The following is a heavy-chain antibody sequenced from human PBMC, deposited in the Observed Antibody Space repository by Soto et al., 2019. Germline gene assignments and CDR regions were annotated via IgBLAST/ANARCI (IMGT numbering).Heavy chain of an antibody. Sequence: GASVKVSCKTSGYTFTAHYIHWVRQAPGKGLEWVSSTPGSGGSAYYADSVKGRFTISRDNSKNTPYLQMDSLSPEDTAIYYCAKGGSSGWYYFDLWGQGTLVTVSS. CDR3: AKGGSSGWYYFDL. CDR1: GYTFTAHY. D-gene: IGHD6-19*01. V-gene: IGHV3-23*01. J-gene: IGHJ4*02. CDR2: TPGSGGSA.